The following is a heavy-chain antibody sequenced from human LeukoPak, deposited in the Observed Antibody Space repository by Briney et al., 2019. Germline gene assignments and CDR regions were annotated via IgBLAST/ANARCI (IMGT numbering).Heavy chain of an antibody. Sequence: SETLSLTCTVSGGSISSYYWSWIRQPPGKGLEWIGSVHYSGATYYNPSLKSRVIISLDTSKKQFFLNLTSVTAADTAIYYGVRTQELSPAYWYFDLWGRGTLVTVSS. V-gene: IGHV4-59*05. CDR2: VHYSGAT. J-gene: IGHJ2*01. D-gene: IGHD1-7*01. CDR3: VRTQELSPAYWYFDL. CDR1: GGSISSYY.